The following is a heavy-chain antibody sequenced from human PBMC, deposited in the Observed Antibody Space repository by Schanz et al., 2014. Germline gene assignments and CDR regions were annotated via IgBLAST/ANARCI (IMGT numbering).Heavy chain of an antibody. Sequence: EVQLVESGGGLVQPGRSLRLSCTTSGFPFGDYAMTWVRQAPGMGLDWVGFIRSKVYGGTTEFAGSVKGRFTISRDDSKSIAYLEINSLKTEDTAVYYCARSLTFIAASGSLDYWGQGTLVTVSS. V-gene: IGHV3-49*04. CDR3: ARSLTFIAASGSLDY. D-gene: IGHD6-13*01. J-gene: IGHJ4*02. CDR2: IRSKVYGGTT. CDR1: GFPFGDYA.